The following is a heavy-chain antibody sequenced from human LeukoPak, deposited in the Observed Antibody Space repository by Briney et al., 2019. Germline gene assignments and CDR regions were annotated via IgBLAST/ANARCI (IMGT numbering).Heavy chain of an antibody. J-gene: IGHJ6*02. Sequence: SETLSLTCAVYGGSFSGYYWSWIRQPPGKGLEWIGEINHSGSTNYNPSLKSRVTISVDTSKNQFSLKLSSVTAADTAVYYCARGPHYYDSSGYPTRSMDVWGQGTTVTVS. D-gene: IGHD3-22*01. CDR1: GGSFSGYY. CDR3: ARGPHYYDSSGYPTRSMDV. CDR2: INHSGST. V-gene: IGHV4-34*01.